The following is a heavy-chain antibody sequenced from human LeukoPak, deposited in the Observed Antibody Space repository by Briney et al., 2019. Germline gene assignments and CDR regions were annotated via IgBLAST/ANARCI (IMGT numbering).Heavy chain of an antibody. J-gene: IGHJ4*02. Sequence: GGSLRLSCAASGFTFNHAWMNWVRQAPGKGLEWFGHIKSKTDGGTTDYAAPVKGRFTISRDDSKNTLYLQMNSLKTEDTAMYYCTTVGYCDGTSCSGFDYWGQGTLVTVSP. CDR2: IKSKTDGGTT. D-gene: IGHD2-2*01. CDR1: GFTFNHAW. CDR3: TTVGYCDGTSCSGFDY. V-gene: IGHV3-15*01.